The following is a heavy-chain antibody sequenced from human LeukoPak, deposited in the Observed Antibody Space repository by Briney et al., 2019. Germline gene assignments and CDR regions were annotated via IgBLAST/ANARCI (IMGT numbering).Heavy chain of an antibody. CDR1: GCSISSYY. CDR3: ARLGYDILTGYPNWYFDL. Sequence: VKPSETLSLTCTVSGCSISSYYWSWIRQPPGKGLEWIGYIYYSGSTNYNPSLKSRVTISVDTSKNQFSLKLSSVTAADTAVYYCARLGYDILTGYPNWYFDLWGRGTLVTVSS. CDR2: IYYSGST. D-gene: IGHD3-9*01. J-gene: IGHJ2*01. V-gene: IGHV4-59*01.